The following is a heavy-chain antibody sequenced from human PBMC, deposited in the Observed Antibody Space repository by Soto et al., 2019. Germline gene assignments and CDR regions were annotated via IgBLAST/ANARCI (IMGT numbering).Heavy chain of an antibody. D-gene: IGHD6-13*01. CDR3: ARDPIAAAGGYYFDY. CDR1: GYTFSSHG. Sequence: ASVKLSCEASGYTFSSHGISWVRQAPGQGLEWMGWISAYNGNTNYAQKLQGRVTMTTDTSTSTAYMELRSLRSDDTAVYYCARDPIAAAGGYYFDYWGQGTLVTVSS. CDR2: ISAYNGNT. J-gene: IGHJ4*02. V-gene: IGHV1-18*01.